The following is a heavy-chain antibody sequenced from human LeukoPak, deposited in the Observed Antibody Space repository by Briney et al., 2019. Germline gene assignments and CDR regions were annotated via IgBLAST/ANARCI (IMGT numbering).Heavy chain of an antibody. V-gene: IGHV4-34*01. Sequence: SSETLSLTCAVYGGSFSGYYWSWIRQPPGKGLEWIGEINHSGSTNYNPSLKSRVTISVDTSKNQFSLKLSSVTAADTAVYYCARGQVISWLRLSYIDYWGQGTLVTVSS. CDR1: GGSFSGYY. CDR2: INHSGST. J-gene: IGHJ4*02. CDR3: ARGQVISWLRLSYIDY. D-gene: IGHD5-12*01.